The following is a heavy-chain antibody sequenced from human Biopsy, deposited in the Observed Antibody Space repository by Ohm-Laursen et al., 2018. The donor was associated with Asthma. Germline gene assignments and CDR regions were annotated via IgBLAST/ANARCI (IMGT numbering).Heavy chain of an antibody. J-gene: IGHJ4*02. CDR2: IYYRGET. CDR1: GASITTSPSY. Sequence: TLSLTCTVSGASITTSPSYWSWLRLLPGKGLEWIGCIYYRGETFFNPSLKNPLFMSLDSSKNQFSLKMTSVTVADTAVYFCARNLPGYTYGPFEDWGQGTLVTASS. CDR3: ARNLPGYTYGPFED. D-gene: IGHD5-18*01. V-gene: IGHV4-31*01.